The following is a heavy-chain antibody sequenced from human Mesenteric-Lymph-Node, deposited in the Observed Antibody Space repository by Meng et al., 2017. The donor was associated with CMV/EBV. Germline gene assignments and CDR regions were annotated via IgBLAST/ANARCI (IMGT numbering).Heavy chain of an antibody. D-gene: IGHD5-24*01. V-gene: IGHV3-9*03. Sequence: SLKISCAASGFTFSREAMSWVRQAPGKGLEWVSGISWNSGSIGYADSVKGRFTISRDNAKNALYLQMNSLRAEDMAVYYCARWVGGDNFDYWGQGTLVTVSS. CDR3: ARWVGGDNFDY. CDR1: GFTFSREA. J-gene: IGHJ4*02. CDR2: ISWNSGSI.